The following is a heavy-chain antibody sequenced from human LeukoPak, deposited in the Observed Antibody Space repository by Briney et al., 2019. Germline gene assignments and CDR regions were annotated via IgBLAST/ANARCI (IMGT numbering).Heavy chain of an antibody. Sequence: GGALRLSCAASGFTFSSYWMSWVRQAPGKGLEWVANIKQDGSEEVYVDSVKGRFTISRDNAKNSLFLQMNTLRAEDTAVYYCARDPYSSTWSYGMDVWGQGTTVTVSS. J-gene: IGHJ6*02. CDR2: IKQDGSEE. CDR3: ARDPYSSTWSYGMDV. CDR1: GFTFSSYW. V-gene: IGHV3-7*05. D-gene: IGHD6-6*01.